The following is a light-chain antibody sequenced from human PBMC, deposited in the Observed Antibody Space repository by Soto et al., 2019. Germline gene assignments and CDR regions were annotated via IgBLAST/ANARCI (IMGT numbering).Light chain of an antibody. CDR1: SSDVGNYDY. V-gene: IGLV2-14*01. Sequence: QSALTQPASVSGSPGQSITISCTGTSSDVGNYDYVSWYQQHPGKAPKLMIYEVTTRPSGVSSRFTGSKSGNTASLTISGLYAEDEANYYCTSYTPSDTVIVGGGSK. CDR3: TSYTPSDTVI. CDR2: EVT. J-gene: IGLJ2*01.